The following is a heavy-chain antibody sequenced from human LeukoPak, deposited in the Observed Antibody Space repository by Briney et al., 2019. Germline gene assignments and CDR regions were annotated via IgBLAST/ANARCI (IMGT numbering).Heavy chain of an antibody. CDR3: ARDIVVVVAATQGGDWFDP. D-gene: IGHD2-15*01. CDR1: GYTFTGYY. J-gene: IGHJ5*02. Sequence: ASVKVSCKASGYTFTGYYMHWVRQAPRQGLEWMGRINPNSGGTNYAQKFQGRVTMTRDTSISTAYMELSRLRSDDTAVYYCARDIVVVVAATQGGDWFDPWGQGTLVTVSS. CDR2: INPNSGGT. V-gene: IGHV1-2*06.